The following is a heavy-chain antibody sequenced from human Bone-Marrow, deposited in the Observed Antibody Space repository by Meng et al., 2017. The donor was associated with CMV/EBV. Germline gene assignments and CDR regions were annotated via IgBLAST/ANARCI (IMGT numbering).Heavy chain of an antibody. D-gene: IGHD1-26*01. Sequence: GGSLRLSCAASGFTIGSYWMSWVRQAPGTGLEWVANIKQDGTEKYYADSVKGRFTISRDNDKNSVYLQMNSLTAEDTAVYYCGPSWAWGQGTLVTVSS. CDR1: GFTIGSYW. V-gene: IGHV3-7*01. J-gene: IGHJ4*02. CDR2: IKQDGTEK. CDR3: GPSWA.